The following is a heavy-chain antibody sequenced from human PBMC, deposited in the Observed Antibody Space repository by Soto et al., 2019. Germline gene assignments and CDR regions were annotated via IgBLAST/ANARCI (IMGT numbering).Heavy chain of an antibody. D-gene: IGHD2-15*01. V-gene: IGHV5-51*01. CDR2: IFPGDSTT. Sequence: PGESLKISCKGYGYSFSSYWIVWVRQMPGKGLEWMGSIFPGDSTTRNSPSFEGHVTISADKSISTAYLQWSSLKASDTAMYYCARLLVGGRSYPPGYWGQGTLVTVSS. CDR1: GYSFSSYW. J-gene: IGHJ4*02. CDR3: ARLLVGGRSYPPGY.